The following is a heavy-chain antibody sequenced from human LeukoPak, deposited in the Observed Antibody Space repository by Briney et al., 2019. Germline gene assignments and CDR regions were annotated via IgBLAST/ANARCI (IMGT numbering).Heavy chain of an antibody. CDR2: ISSSSSYI. J-gene: IGHJ4*02. D-gene: IGHD6-19*01. CDR3: ARGSGAVAGVDY. Sequence: GGSLRLSCAASGFTFSSYSMNWVRQAPGKGLEWVSSISSSSSYIYHADSVKGRFTISRDNAKNSLYLQMNSLRAEDTAVYYCARGSGAVAGVDYWGQGTLVTVSS. CDR1: GFTFSSYS. V-gene: IGHV3-21*01.